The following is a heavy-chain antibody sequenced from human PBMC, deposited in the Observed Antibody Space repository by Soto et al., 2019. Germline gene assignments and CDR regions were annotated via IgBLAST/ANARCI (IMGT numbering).Heavy chain of an antibody. D-gene: IGHD3-10*01. Sequence: GGSLRLSCAASGFTFSSYGMHWVRQAPGKGLEWVAVIWYDGSNKYYADSVKGRFTISRDNSKNTLYLQMNSLRAEDTAVYYCAREYFQYYYMDVWGKGTTVTVSS. J-gene: IGHJ6*03. CDR3: AREYFQYYYMDV. V-gene: IGHV3-33*01. CDR1: GFTFSSYG. CDR2: IWYDGSNK.